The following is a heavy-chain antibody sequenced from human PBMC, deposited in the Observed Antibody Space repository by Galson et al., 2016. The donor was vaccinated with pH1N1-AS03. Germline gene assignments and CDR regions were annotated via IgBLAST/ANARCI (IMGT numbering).Heavy chain of an antibody. D-gene: IGHD1-14*01. CDR1: EYTFSTYW. J-gene: IGHJ4*02. CDR3: VRTKATLEGWTPFDY. V-gene: IGHV5-51*01. CDR2: IFPGHSDP. Sequence: QSGAEVKKPGESLKISCKASEYTFSTYWIAWVRQMPGKGLQWMGIIFPGHSDPTYAPSFQGKVTISADRSIPPVYPQWDSLKASNTAIYSCVRTKATLEGWTPFDYWGQGTRVTVSS.